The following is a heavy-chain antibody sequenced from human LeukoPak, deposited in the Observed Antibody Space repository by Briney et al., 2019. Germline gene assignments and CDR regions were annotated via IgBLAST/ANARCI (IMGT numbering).Heavy chain of an antibody. Sequence: PWGSLRLSCAASGFTFSSYWMSWVRQAPGKGLEWVANINQDGSEKYYVDSVKGRFTISRDNAKNSLYLQVNSLRAEDTAVYYCTTVTLRPVGLWGQGTLVTVSS. CDR1: GFTFSSYW. CDR3: TTVTLRPVGL. CDR2: INQDGSEK. J-gene: IGHJ4*02. D-gene: IGHD3-10*01. V-gene: IGHV3-7*03.